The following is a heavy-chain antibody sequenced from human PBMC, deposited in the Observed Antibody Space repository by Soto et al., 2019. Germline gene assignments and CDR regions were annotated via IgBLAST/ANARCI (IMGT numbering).Heavy chain of an antibody. D-gene: IGHD2-15*01. CDR1: GFTFSNAW. CDR2: IKSKTDGGTT. J-gene: IGHJ6*02. V-gene: IGHV3-15*01. Sequence: GGSLRLSCAASGFTFSNAWMSWVRQAPGKGLEWVGRIKSKTDGGTTDYAAPVKGRFTISRDDSKNTLYLQMNSLKTEDTAVYYCTTPPLYCSGGSCYYYYYGMDVWGQGTTVTVSS. CDR3: TTPPLYCSGGSCYYYYYGMDV.